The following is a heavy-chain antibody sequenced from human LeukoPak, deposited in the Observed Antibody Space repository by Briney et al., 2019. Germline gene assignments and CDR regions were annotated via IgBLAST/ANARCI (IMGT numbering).Heavy chain of an antibody. Sequence: NPSETLSLTCTVSGGSISSSSYYWGWIRQPPGKGLEWIGSIYYSGSTYYNPSLKSRVTIPVDTSKNQFSLKLSSVTAADTAVYYCARPAVAGPYYFDYWGQGTLVTVSS. CDR2: IYYSGST. D-gene: IGHD6-19*01. CDR1: GGSISSSSYY. V-gene: IGHV4-39*01. J-gene: IGHJ4*02. CDR3: ARPAVAGPYYFDY.